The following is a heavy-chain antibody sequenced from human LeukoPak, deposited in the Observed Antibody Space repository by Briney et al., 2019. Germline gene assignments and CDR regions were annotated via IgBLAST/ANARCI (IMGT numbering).Heavy chain of an antibody. CDR1: GGSISSFY. CDR3: ASPDIVVVPAAIGDAFDI. V-gene: IGHV4-59*08. CDR2: VYYSGGTT. Sequence: SETLSLTCTVSGGSISSFYWSWIRQPPGKGLEWIGYVYYSGGTTNYNPSLKSRVTISVDTSKSQFSLKLSSVTAADTAVYYCASPDIVVVPAAIGDAFDIWGQGTMVTVSS. D-gene: IGHD2-2*01. J-gene: IGHJ3*02.